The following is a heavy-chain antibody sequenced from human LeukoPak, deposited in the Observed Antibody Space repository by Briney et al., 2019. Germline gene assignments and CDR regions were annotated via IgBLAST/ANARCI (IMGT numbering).Heavy chain of an antibody. V-gene: IGHV4-38-2*01. Sequence: SETLSLTCAVSGYSISSGYYWGWIRQPPGKGLEWIGSIYHSGSTYYNPSLKSRVTISVDTSKNQFSLKLSSVTAADTAAYYCAIAVAGTIDYWGQGTLVTVSS. J-gene: IGHJ4*02. CDR2: IYHSGST. CDR1: GYSISSGYY. CDR3: AIAVAGTIDY. D-gene: IGHD6-19*01.